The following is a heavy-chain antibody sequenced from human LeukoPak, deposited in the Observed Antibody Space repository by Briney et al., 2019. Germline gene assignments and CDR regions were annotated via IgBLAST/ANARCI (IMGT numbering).Heavy chain of an antibody. J-gene: IGHJ4*02. CDR2: IYYSGST. Sequence: SETLSLTCTVSGGSISSYYWSWIRQPPGKGLEWIGYIYYSGSTNYNPSLKSRVTISVDTSKNQFSLKLSSVTAADTAVYYCARIPAPSYYYDSSGYYYFDYWGQGTLVTVSS. CDR1: GGSISSYY. CDR3: ARIPAPSYYYDSSGYYYFDY. D-gene: IGHD3-22*01. V-gene: IGHV4-59*08.